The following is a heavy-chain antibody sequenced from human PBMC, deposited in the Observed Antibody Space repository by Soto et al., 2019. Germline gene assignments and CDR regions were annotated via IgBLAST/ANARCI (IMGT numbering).Heavy chain of an antibody. V-gene: IGHV3-30*18. CDR3: ANNPGDVNRHDY. J-gene: IGHJ4*02. CDR2: ISYDGSNK. CDR1: GFTFSSYG. Sequence: ESGGGVVQPGRSLRLSCAASGFTFSSYGMHWVRQAPGKGLEWVAVISYDGSNKYYADSVKGRFTISRDNSKNTLYLQMNSLRAEDTAVYYCANNPGDVNRHDYWGQGTLVTVSS.